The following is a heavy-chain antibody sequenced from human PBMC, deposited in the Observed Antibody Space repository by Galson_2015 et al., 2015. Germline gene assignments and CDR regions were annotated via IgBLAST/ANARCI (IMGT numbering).Heavy chain of an antibody. CDR1: GFTFSGSA. CDR2: IRSKANSYAT. J-gene: IGHJ6*02. D-gene: IGHD6-13*01. Sequence: SLRLSCAASGFTFSGSAMHWVRQASGKGLEWVGRIRSKANSYATAYAASVKGRFTISRDDSKNTAYLQMNSLKTEDTAVYYCNTAAAGTMKPYYYYGMDVWGQGTTVTVSS. V-gene: IGHV3-73*01. CDR3: NTAAAGTMKPYYYYGMDV.